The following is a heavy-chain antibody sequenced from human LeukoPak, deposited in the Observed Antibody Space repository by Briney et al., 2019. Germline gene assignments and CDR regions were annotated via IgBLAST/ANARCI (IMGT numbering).Heavy chain of an antibody. CDR3: ARGFGAGNYYYGWFDP. V-gene: IGHV4-59*08. D-gene: IGHD3-10*01. CDR1: GGSISSYY. CDR2: IYYSGST. J-gene: IGHJ5*02. Sequence: ASETLSLTCTVSGGSISSYYWSWIRQPPGKGLEWIGYIYYSGSTNYNPSLKSRIIISRDVSKKQFSLELSSVTAADTAVYYCARGFGAGNYYYGWFDPWGQGTLVTVSS.